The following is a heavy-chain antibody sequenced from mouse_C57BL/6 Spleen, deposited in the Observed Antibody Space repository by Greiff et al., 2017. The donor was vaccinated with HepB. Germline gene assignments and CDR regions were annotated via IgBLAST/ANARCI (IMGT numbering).Heavy chain of an antibody. CDR1: GFSLTSYG. J-gene: IGHJ4*01. Sequence: VHLVESGPGLVQPSQSLSITCTVSGFSLTSYGVHWVRQSPGKGLEWLGVIWRGGSTDYNAAFMSRLSITKDNSKSQVFFKMNSLQADDTAIYYCAKKAEKGGYAMDYWGQGTSVTVSS. CDR3: AKKAEKGGYAMDY. CDR2: IWRGGST. V-gene: IGHV2-5*01.